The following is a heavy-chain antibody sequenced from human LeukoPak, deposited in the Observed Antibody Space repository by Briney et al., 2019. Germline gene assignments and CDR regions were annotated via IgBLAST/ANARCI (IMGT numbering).Heavy chain of an antibody. D-gene: IGHD3-16*01. V-gene: IGHV1-69*05. Sequence: ASVKVSSKALGGTFSTYAITWVRQAPGKGLEWMGGIIPVFGTTNYAQKFHGRVTITTDESMSTAYMELSSLRSEDTAVYYCARCLGECQLVSWFDPWGQGTLVTVSS. J-gene: IGHJ5*02. CDR1: GGTFSTYA. CDR3: ARCLGECQLVSWFDP. CDR2: IIPVFGTT.